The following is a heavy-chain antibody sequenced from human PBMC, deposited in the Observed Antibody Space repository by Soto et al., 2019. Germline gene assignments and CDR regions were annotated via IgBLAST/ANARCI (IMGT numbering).Heavy chain of an antibody. J-gene: IGHJ4*02. CDR2: ISYDGSNT. Sequence: QVQLVESGGGVVQPGRSLRLSCVASGFTFSSYGMHWVRQAPRKGLEWVAIISYDGSNTYYADSVKGRFTISRDNSKNTLYLQRNSLRAEDTSVYYCAKEGGLSGSYYISSSYYFDYWGQGTLVTVSS. CDR3: AKEGGLSGSYYISSSYYFDY. D-gene: IGHD1-26*01. CDR1: GFTFSSYG. V-gene: IGHV3-30*18.